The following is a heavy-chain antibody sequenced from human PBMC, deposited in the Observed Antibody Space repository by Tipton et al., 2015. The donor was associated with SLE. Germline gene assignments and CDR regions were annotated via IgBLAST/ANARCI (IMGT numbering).Heavy chain of an antibody. J-gene: IGHJ4*02. V-gene: IGHV4-38-2*02. CDR1: DYSISSGYY. D-gene: IGHD5-24*01. CDR3: AIGRDGYNVDY. Sequence: TLSLTCTVSDYSISSGYYWGWIRQPPGKGLEWIGSIYHSGNTFYNPSLRGRVTVSVDTSKNQFSLKLTSVTAADTAVYYCAIGRDGYNVDYWGQGTLVTVSS. CDR2: IYHSGNT.